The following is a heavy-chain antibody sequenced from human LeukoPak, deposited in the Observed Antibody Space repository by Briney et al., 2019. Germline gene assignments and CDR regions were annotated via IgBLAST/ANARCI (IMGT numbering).Heavy chain of an antibody. CDR3: AGHHPRNTVDF. CDR1: GGSISSNY. V-gene: IGHV4-59*08. CDR2: ISDIGSI. D-gene: IGHD2/OR15-2a*01. Sequence: PSATLSLTCTVSGGSISSNYWSWIRQPPGKGLEWIAYISDIGSINYNPSLKSRVTISLDTSKNQFSLKLSSVTAADTAVYYCAGHHPRNTVDFWGQGTLVTVSS. J-gene: IGHJ4*02.